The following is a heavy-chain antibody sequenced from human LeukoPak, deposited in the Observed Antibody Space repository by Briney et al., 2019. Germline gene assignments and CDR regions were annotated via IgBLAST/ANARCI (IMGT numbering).Heavy chain of an antibody. CDR2: ISYDGRNK. Sequence: GGSLRLSCAASGSTFSNYAMYWVRQAPGKGLEWVAVISYDGRNKYHADSVKGRFTISRDNSKNTLYLQMNSLRAEDTAVYYCAKVAGNLVVPAAIGSNWFDPWGQGTLVTVSS. CDR3: AKVAGNLVVPAAIGSNWFDP. CDR1: GSTFSNYA. D-gene: IGHD2-2*01. J-gene: IGHJ5*02. V-gene: IGHV3-30*04.